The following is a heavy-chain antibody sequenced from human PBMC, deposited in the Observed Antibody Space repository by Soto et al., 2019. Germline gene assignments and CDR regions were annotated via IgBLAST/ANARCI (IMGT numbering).Heavy chain of an antibody. Sequence: SETLSLTCTVSGGSISDSNYYWAWIRQPPGKGLEWIGSVYYSGRTYYSPSLKSRVTISLDTSKNQFSLKLSSVTTADTAVYFCARGEIGGYYDFWSGHLALGWFDPWGQGTLVTVSS. V-gene: IGHV4-39*02. D-gene: IGHD3-3*01. CDR1: GGSISDSNYY. J-gene: IGHJ5*02. CDR2: VYYSGRT. CDR3: ARGEIGGYYDFWSGHLALGWFDP.